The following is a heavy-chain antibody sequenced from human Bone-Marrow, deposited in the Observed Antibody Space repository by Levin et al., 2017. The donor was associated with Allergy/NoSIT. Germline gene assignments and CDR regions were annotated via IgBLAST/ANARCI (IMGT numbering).Heavy chain of an antibody. CDR2: ISGNAEST. Sequence: GGSLRLSCAGSGFSFSTYAMSWVRQAPGKGLEWVSTISGNAESTYYADSVKGRFTISKDSSKNTLYLQMSSLRADDTAVYYCAKAFSTSDYWGQGTLVIVSS. J-gene: IGHJ4*02. CDR1: GFSFSTYA. V-gene: IGHV3-23*01. CDR3: AKAFSTSDY. D-gene: IGHD6-6*01.